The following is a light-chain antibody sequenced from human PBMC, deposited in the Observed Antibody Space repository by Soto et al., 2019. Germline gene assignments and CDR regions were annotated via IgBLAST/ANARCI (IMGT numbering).Light chain of an antibody. CDR2: DAS. V-gene: IGKV3D-15*01. J-gene: IGKJ5*01. Sequence: EIVMTQSPATLSVSPGERATLSCRASQRVSRNLAWYQQKPGQAPRLLIYDASTRATGTPARFSGSGSGTKFTLSISSLQSEDFAVYYCQQYNNWPITFGQGTRLEIK. CDR3: QQYNNWPIT. CDR1: QRVSRN.